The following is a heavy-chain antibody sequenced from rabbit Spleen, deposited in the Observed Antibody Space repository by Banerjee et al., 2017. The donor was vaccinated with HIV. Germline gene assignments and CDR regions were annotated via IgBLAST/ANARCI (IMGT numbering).Heavy chain of an antibody. CDR1: GFSFNGGYD. CDR3: ARDGAGGYLDL. Sequence: QSLQESRGGLFQPGGSLALTCTASGFSFNGGYDMCWVRQAPGKGLEWIGYIDPVFGITYYASWVNGRFSISRENAQNTVFLQMTSLTGADTATYFCARDGAGGYLDLWGPAPSSPS. V-gene: IGHV1S40*01. J-gene: IGHJ4*01. D-gene: IGHD1-1*01. CDR2: IDPVFGIT.